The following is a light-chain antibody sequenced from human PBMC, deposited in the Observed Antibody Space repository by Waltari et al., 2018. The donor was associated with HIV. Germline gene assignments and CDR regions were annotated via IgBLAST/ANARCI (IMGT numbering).Light chain of an antibody. CDR3: ASWDASLNGWV. V-gene: IGLV1-44*01. CDR1: TSNIGIKT. CDR2: GNS. Sequence: QSVVTQPPSVSGTPGQTVTISCSGSTSNIGIKTVNWYQHLPGTAPKRLIYGNSQRPAGGPDRFSASKSGTSGALASSGLQSEDEADYYCASWDASLNGWVFGGGTKLTVL. J-gene: IGLJ3*02.